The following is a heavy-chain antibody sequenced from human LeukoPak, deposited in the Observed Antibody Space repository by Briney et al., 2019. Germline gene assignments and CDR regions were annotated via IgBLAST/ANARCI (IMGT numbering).Heavy chain of an antibody. CDR1: GYTFTGYY. CDR2: INPNSGGT. J-gene: IGHJ6*03. V-gene: IGHV1-2*02. Sequence: GASVKVSCKASGYTFTGYYMHWVRQAPGQGLEWMVWINPNSGGTNYAQKFQGRVTMTRDTSISTAYMELSRLRSDDTAVYYCARAPVDYYYMDVWGKGTTVTVSS. CDR3: ARAPVDYYYMDV.